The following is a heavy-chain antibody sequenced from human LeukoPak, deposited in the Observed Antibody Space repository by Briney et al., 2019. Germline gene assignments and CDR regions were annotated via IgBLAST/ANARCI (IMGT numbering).Heavy chain of an antibody. CDR2: IHANSGKA. V-gene: IGHV1-18*01. Sequence: ASVKVSCKASGYTFTSYGISWVRQAPGLGLEWVAWIHANSGKAGSAQKFQGRVTLTRDTSTETAFMELSGLTSDDSATYFCARGHYGGNRYFDNWGQGTLLTVSS. CDR3: ARGHYGGNRYFDN. CDR1: GYTFTSYG. D-gene: IGHD4-23*01. J-gene: IGHJ4*02.